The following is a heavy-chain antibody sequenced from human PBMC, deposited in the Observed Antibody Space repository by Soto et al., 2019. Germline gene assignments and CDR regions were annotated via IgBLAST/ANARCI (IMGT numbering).Heavy chain of an antibody. J-gene: IGHJ4*02. CDR2: IYYSGST. CDR3: AREIRGAATPTFDY. CDR1: GGSVSSGSYY. Sequence: SETLSLTCTVSGGSVSSGSYYWSWIRQPPGKGLEWIGYIYYSGSTNYNPSLKSRVTISVDTSKNQFSLKLSSVTAADTAMYYCAREIRGAATPTFDYWGQGALVTVSS. D-gene: IGHD2-15*01. V-gene: IGHV4-61*01.